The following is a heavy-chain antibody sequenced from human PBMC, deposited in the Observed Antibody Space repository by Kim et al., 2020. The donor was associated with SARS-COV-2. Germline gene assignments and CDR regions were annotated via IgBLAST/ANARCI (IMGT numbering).Heavy chain of an antibody. CDR3: ARLAVPAAISVITSRWYF. D-gene: IGHD2-2*01. CDR2: IYPRDSDT. Sequence: GESLKISCKDSGDRFTSYWIGWVRQMPGKGLEWMGIIYPRDSDTRYSPSFQGQVTISADKSISTAYLQWGSLKVSDTAMYYCARLAVPAAISVITSRWYF. V-gene: IGHV5-51*01. J-gene: IGHJ2*01. CDR1: GDRFTSYW.